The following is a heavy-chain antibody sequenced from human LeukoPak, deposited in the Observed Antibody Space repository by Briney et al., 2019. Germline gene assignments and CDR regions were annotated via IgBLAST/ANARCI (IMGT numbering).Heavy chain of an antibody. J-gene: IGHJ6*02. CDR3: ARTLVRGDTANNYYYYGMDV. CDR1: GGTFSSYA. V-gene: IGHV1-69*13. CDR2: IIPIFGTA. Sequence: GASVKVSCKASGGTFSSYAISWVRQAPGQGLEWMGGIIPIFGTANYAQKFQGRVTITADESTSTAYMELSSLRSEDTAVYYCARTLVRGDTANNYYYYGMDVWGQGTTVTVSS. D-gene: IGHD3-10*01.